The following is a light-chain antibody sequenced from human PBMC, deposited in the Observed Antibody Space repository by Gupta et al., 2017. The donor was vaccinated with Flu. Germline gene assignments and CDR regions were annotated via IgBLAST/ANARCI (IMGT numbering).Light chain of an antibody. V-gene: IGKV1-39*01. Sequence: PSSLSASVGDRVTITCRASQSISTYLNWYQQKPGKAPKLLIYDASSLQSGVPSTFSGSGSGTDFTLTISSLQPEDFATYYCQQGYNTPRTFGQGTKLEIK. CDR2: DAS. J-gene: IGKJ2*01. CDR3: QQGYNTPRT. CDR1: QSISTY.